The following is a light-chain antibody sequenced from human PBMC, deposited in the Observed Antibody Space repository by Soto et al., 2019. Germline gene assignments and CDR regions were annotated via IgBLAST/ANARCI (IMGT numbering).Light chain of an antibody. CDR3: QQCNNWPRT. V-gene: IGKV3-15*01. J-gene: IGKJ1*01. CDR1: QSVSSN. Sequence: EIVLTQSPGTLSLSPGERATLSCRASQSVSSNLAWYQQKPGQAPRLLIYGASTRATGIPARFSGSGSGTEFTLTISSLQSEDFAFYYCQQCNNWPRTFGQGTKV. CDR2: GAS.